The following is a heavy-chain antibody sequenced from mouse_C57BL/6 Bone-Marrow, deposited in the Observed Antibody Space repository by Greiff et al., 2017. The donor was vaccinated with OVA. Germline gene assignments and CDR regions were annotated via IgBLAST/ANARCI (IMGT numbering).Heavy chain of an antibody. CDR3: ARDYSNYLPWFAY. J-gene: IGHJ3*01. V-gene: IGHV1-69*01. CDR1: GYTFTSYW. Sequence: QVQLQQSGAELVMPGASVKLSCKASGYTFTSYWMHWVKQRPGQGLEWIGEIDPSDSYTNYNQKFKGKSTLTVDKSSSTAYMQLSSLTSEDSAVYYCARDYSNYLPWFAYWGQGTLVTVSA. D-gene: IGHD2-5*01. CDR2: IDPSDSYT.